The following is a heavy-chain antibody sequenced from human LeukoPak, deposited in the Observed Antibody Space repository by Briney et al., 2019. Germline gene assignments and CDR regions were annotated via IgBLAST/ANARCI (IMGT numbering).Heavy chain of an antibody. D-gene: IGHD5-18*01. Sequence: ASVKVSCKASGYTFTGYYMHWVRQAPGQGLEWMGIINPSGGSTSYAQEFQGIGTMTRDTSTSTVYMELSSLRSEDTAVYYCARDGEGLWETWGQGTLVTVSS. V-gene: IGHV1-46*01. CDR1: GYTFTGYY. J-gene: IGHJ5*02. CDR3: ARDGEGLWET. CDR2: INPSGGST.